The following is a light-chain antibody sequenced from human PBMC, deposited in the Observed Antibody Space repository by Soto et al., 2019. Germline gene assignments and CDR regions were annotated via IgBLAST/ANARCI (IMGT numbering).Light chain of an antibody. Sequence: QSALTQPASVSGSPGQSITISCTGTSSDVGAYDFVSWYQHSPGKAPKLVTFDVTHRPPGISDRFSGSKSANTASLTISGLQAADEAFYYCSSYTTRSTIVFGGGTKLTVL. V-gene: IGLV2-14*01. CDR1: SSDVGAYDF. CDR3: SSYTTRSTIV. J-gene: IGLJ2*01. CDR2: DVT.